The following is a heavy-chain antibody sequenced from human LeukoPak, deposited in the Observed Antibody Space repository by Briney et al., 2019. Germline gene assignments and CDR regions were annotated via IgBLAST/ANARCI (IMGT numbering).Heavy chain of an antibody. CDR1: GFTFSTYA. D-gene: IGHD6-19*01. CDR2: ISGDGGST. CDR3: AKVDVGEWLVRGDYYYGMDV. Sequence: PGGSLRLSCAASGFTFSTYALSWVRQAPGKGLEWVSLISGDGGSTYYADSVKGRFTISRDNSKNSLYLQMNSLRTEDTALYYCAKVDVGEWLVRGDYYYGMDVWGQGTTVTVSS. V-gene: IGHV3-43*02. J-gene: IGHJ6*02.